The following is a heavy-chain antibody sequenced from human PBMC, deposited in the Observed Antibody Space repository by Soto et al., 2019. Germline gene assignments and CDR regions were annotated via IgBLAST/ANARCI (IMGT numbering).Heavy chain of an antibody. CDR3: AHISYQGDSSSWWGAYYYIGMDV. CDR2: MYWDDDK. Sequence: QITLKESGPTLVKPTQTLTLTCTFSGFSLSTSGVGVGWIRQPPGKALEWRALMYWDDDKRYSPSLKSRLTITKDTSKNQIVLTMTNMDPVDTATYYCAHISYQGDSSSWWGAYYYIGMDVWGQGTTVTVSS. CDR1: GFSLSTSGVG. V-gene: IGHV2-5*02. J-gene: IGHJ6*02. D-gene: IGHD6-13*01.